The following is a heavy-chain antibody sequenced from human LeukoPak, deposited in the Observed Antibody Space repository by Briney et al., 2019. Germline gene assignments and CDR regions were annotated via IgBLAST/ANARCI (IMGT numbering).Heavy chain of an antibody. J-gene: IGHJ1*01. CDR2: IYYSGST. Sequence: PSQTLSLTCTVSGGSISSSSYYWGWIRQPPGKGLEWIGSIYYSGSTYYNPSLKSRVTISVDTSKNQFSLKLSSVTAADTAVYYCARVRIDLYYYDSSGYYFQHWGQGTLVTVSS. CDR1: GGSISSSSYY. D-gene: IGHD3-22*01. V-gene: IGHV4-39*07. CDR3: ARVRIDLYYYDSSGYYFQH.